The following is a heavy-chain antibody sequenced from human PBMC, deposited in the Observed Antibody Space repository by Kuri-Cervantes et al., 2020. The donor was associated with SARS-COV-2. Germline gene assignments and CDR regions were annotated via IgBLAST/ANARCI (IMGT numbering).Heavy chain of an antibody. J-gene: IGHJ4*02. CDR1: GGSISSYY. V-gene: IGHV4-59*01. CDR3: ARKSNWAAFFDY. CDR2: IYYSGST. D-gene: IGHD7-27*01. Sequence: ESLKISCTVSGGSISSYYWSWIRQPPGKGLEWIGYIYYSGSTNYNPSLKSRVTISVDTSKNQFSLKLSSVTAADTAVYYCARKSNWAAFFDYWGQGTLVT.